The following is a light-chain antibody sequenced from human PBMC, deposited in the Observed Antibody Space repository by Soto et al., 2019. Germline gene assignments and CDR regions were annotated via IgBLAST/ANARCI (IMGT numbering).Light chain of an antibody. V-gene: IGLV2-14*01. CDR3: CSYTSSNTFV. CDR2: DLN. Sequence: LTQPASVSGSPGQSITISCTGTSSDVGGYNYVSWYQQHPGKVPKMMIYDLNNRPSGVSNRFSGSKSGNTASLTISGLQAEDEADYYCCSYTSSNTFVFGTGTKVTVL. J-gene: IGLJ1*01. CDR1: SSDVGGYNY.